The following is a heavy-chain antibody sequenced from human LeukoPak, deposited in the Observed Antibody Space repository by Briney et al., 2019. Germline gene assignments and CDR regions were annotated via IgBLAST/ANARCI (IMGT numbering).Heavy chain of an antibody. J-gene: IGHJ5*02. CDR2: ISGSGGST. D-gene: IGHD6-13*01. V-gene: IGHV3-23*01. Sequence: GGSLRLSCAASGFTFSSYAMSWVRQAPGKGLEWVSAISGSGGSTYCADSVKGRFTISRDNSKNTLYLQMNSLRAGDTAVYYCASLYSSSGNWFDPWGQGTLVTVSS. CDR3: ASLYSSSGNWFDP. CDR1: GFTFSSYA.